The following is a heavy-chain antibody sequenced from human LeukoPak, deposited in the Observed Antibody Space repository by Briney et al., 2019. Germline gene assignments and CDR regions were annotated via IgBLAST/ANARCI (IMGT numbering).Heavy chain of an antibody. CDR1: GGTFSSYA. CDR3: ARLVRTVTSPYYFDY. J-gene: IGHJ4*02. V-gene: IGHV1-69*05. Sequence: GASVKVSCKTSGGTFSSYAISWVRQAPGQGLEWMGGIIPIFGTANYAQKFQGRVTITTDESTSTAYMELSSLRSEDTAVYYCARLVRTVTSPYYFDYWGQGTLVTVSS. CDR2: IIPIFGTA. D-gene: IGHD4-11*01.